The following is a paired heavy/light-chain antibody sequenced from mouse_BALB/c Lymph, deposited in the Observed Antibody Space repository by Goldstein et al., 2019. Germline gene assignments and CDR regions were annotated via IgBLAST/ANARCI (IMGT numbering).Light chain of an antibody. CDR1: SSVSY. CDR3: QQYHSYPWT. V-gene: IGKV4-61*01. J-gene: IGKJ1*01. CDR2: RTS. Sequence: QIVLTQSPAIMSASPGEKVTISCSASSSVSYMYWYQQKPGSSPKPWIYRTSNLASGVPARFSGSGSGTSYSLTISSMEAEDAATYYCQQYHSYPWTFGGGTKLEIK.
Heavy chain of an antibody. V-gene: IGHV3-2*02. Sequence: DVQLQESGPGLVKPSQSLSLTCTVTGYSITSDYAWNWIRQFPGNKLEWMGYISYSGSTSYNPSLKSRISITRDTSKNQFFLQLNSVTTEDTATYYCARSGFAYWGQGTLVTVSA. J-gene: IGHJ3*01. CDR2: ISYSGST. CDR3: ARSGFAY. CDR1: GYSITSDYA.